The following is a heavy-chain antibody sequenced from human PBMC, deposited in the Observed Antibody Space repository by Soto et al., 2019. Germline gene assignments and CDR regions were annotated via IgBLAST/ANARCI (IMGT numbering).Heavy chain of an antibody. Sequence: SETLSLTCTVSGGSISSYYWSWIRQPPGKGLEWIGYIYYTGSTNYNPSLKSRVSISVDTSKNQFSLKLSSVTAADTAVYYCARHVRTWGFGDYWGQGTLVTVSS. CDR2: IYYTGST. J-gene: IGHJ4*02. V-gene: IGHV4-59*08. CDR1: GGSISSYY. CDR3: ARHVRTWGFGDY. D-gene: IGHD3-3*01.